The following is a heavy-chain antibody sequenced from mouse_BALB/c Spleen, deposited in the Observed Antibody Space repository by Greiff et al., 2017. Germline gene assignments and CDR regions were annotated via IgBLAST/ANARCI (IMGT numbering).Heavy chain of an antibody. Sequence: QVQLKQSGAELVRPGSSVKISCKASGYAFSSYWMNWVKQRPGQGLEWIGQIYPGDGDTNYNGKFKGKATLTADKSSSTAYMQLSSLTSEDSAVYFCARSPYDGLWDYWGQGTSVTVSS. CDR3: ARSPYDGLWDY. CDR1: GYAFSSYW. CDR2: IYPGDGDT. J-gene: IGHJ4*01. D-gene: IGHD2-3*01. V-gene: IGHV1-80*01.